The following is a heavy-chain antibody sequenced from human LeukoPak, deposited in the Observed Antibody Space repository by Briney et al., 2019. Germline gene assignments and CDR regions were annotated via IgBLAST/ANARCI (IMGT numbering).Heavy chain of an antibody. J-gene: IGHJ5*02. V-gene: IGHV4-38-2*01. Sequence: SETLSLTCAVSGYSISSGYYWGWIRQPPGKGLQWIGTIYHSGTTYYNPSLESRVTISLDTSKNQFSLKLSSVTAADTAVYYRARLCKGSTSCLEIDPWGQGTLVTVSS. CDR2: IYHSGTT. CDR3: ARLCKGSTSCLEIDP. D-gene: IGHD2-2*01. CDR1: GYSISSGYY.